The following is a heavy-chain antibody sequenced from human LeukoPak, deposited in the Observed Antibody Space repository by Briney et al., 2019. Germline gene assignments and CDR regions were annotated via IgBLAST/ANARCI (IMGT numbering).Heavy chain of an antibody. CDR3: ARHDSGSYHSDFQH. D-gene: IGHD1-26*01. Sequence: GESLEISGQGSGSTFTSYWIGWGRQLPRKGLEWMGIIYPGDSDTTYSPSFQGQVTISADKSISPAYLQWSSLKASDTAMYYCARHDSGSYHSDFQHWGQGTLVTVSS. V-gene: IGHV5-51*01. CDR2: IYPGDSDT. CDR1: GSTFTSYW. J-gene: IGHJ1*01.